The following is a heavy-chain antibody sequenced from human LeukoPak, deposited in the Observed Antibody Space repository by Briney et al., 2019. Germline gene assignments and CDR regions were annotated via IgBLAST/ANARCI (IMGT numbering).Heavy chain of an antibody. Sequence: GGSLRLSCAASGFTFSSYAMSWVRQAPGKGLEWVSAISGSGGSTYYADSVKGRFTISRDNSTNTLYLQMNSLRAEDTAVYYCAKGGRYYYDSSGYRDYFDYWGQGTLVTVSS. CDR3: AKGGRYYYDSSGYRDYFDY. CDR1: GFTFSSYA. V-gene: IGHV3-23*01. CDR2: ISGSGGST. J-gene: IGHJ4*02. D-gene: IGHD3-22*01.